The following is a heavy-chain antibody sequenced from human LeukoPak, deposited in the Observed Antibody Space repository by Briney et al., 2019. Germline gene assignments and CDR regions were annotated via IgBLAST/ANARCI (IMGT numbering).Heavy chain of an antibody. J-gene: IGHJ3*02. CDR2: IVVGSGNT. CDR1: GFTFTSSA. CDR3: AAIKPQYSSTQENAFDI. Sequence: SVKVSCKASGFTFTSSAVQWVRQARGQRLEWIGWIVVGSGNTNYAQKFQERVTITRDMSTSTAYMELSSLRSEDTAVYCCAAIKPQYSSTQENAFDIWGQGTMVTVSS. V-gene: IGHV1-58*01. D-gene: IGHD3-3*01.